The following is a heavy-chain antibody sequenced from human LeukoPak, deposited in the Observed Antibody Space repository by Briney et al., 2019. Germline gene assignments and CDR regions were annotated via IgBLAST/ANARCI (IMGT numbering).Heavy chain of an antibody. CDR3: ARGITMVRGVIDYYYYGMDV. Sequence: SVKGSCTASGGTFSSYAISWVRQAPGQGLEWMGGIIPIFGTANYAQKFQGRVTITADESTSTAYMELSSLRSEDTAVYYCARGITMVRGVIDYYYYGMDVWGKGTTVTVSS. D-gene: IGHD3-10*01. V-gene: IGHV1-69*13. CDR2: IIPIFGTA. CDR1: GGTFSSYA. J-gene: IGHJ6*04.